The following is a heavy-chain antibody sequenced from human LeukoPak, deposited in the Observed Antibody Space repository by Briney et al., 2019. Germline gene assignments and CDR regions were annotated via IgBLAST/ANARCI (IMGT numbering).Heavy chain of an antibody. CDR2: IIPIFGTA. Sequence: SVKVSCKASGGTFSSYAVSWVRQAPGQGLEWMGGIIPIFGTANYAQKFQGRVTITADESTSTAYMELSSLRSEDTAVYYCARCPYSYGLFEWFDPWGRGTLVTVSS. CDR3: ARCPYSYGLFEWFDP. V-gene: IGHV1-69*01. J-gene: IGHJ5*02. D-gene: IGHD5-18*01. CDR1: GGTFSSYA.